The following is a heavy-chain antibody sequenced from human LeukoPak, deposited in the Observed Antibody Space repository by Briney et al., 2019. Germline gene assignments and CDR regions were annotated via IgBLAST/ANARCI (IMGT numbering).Heavy chain of an antibody. CDR3: ARERFGVVNY. V-gene: IGHV4-59*11. Sequence: PSETLSLTCTVSGDSIGSHYWSWIRQPPGKGLEWIGYIHYRGSTNYNPSLKSRVTISVDTSKNQFSLKLSSVTAADTAVYYCARERFGVVNYWGQGTLVTVSS. D-gene: IGHD3-3*01. CDR2: IHYRGST. J-gene: IGHJ4*02. CDR1: GDSIGSHY.